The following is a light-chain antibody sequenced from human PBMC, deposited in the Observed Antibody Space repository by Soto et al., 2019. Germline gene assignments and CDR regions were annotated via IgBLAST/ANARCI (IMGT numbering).Light chain of an antibody. CDR3: QQYASSPFT. CDR2: GAS. V-gene: IGKV3-20*01. J-gene: IGKJ4*01. CDR1: QSVGSNY. Sequence: EVVLTQSPGTLSLSPGERATLSCRASQSVGSNYLAWYQQTPGQAPRLLIYGASSSATGIPERFSGSGSGTDFTLTISRLEPDDFAVYYCQQYASSPFTFGGGTRVEIK.